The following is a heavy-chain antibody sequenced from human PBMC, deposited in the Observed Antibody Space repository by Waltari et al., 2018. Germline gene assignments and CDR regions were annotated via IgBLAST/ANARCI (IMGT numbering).Heavy chain of an antibody. CDR1: GGSISSGGYY. J-gene: IGHJ4*02. CDR2: IYYSGST. D-gene: IGHD3-10*01. CDR3: ARGSYGSGTHLDY. Sequence: QVQLQESGPGLVKPSQTLSLTCTVPGGSISSGGYYWRWIRQHPGKGLEWIGYIYYSGSTYYNPSLKSRVTISVDTSKNQFSLKLSSVTAADTAVYYCARGSYGSGTHLDYWGQGTLVTVSS. V-gene: IGHV4-31*03.